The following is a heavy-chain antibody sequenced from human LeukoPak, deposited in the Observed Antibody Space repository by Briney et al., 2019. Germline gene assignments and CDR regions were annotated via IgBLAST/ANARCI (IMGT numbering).Heavy chain of an antibody. Sequence: SETLSLTCTVSGYSISSGYYWGWIRQPPGRGLEWMGSIYHSGSTYYNPSLKSRVTISVDTSKKQFSLKLSSVTAADTAVYYCARDGGYCSSASCLGVDYWGQGTLVSVSS. CDR2: IYHSGST. D-gene: IGHD2-2*01. CDR1: GYSISSGYY. V-gene: IGHV4-38-2*02. CDR3: ARDGGYCSSASCLGVDY. J-gene: IGHJ4*02.